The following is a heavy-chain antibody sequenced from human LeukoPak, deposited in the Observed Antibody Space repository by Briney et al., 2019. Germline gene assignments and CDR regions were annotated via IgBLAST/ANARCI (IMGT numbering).Heavy chain of an antibody. CDR3: ARDRSNYFDY. CDR1: GFTFRNYA. V-gene: IGHV3-30*04. Sequence: GGSLRLSCAASGFTFRNYAMHWVRQAPGKGLEWVALISYDGSNKYYADSVKGRFTVSRDNSKNTLYLQMNSLRAEDTAVYYCARDRSNYFDYWGQGTLVTVSS. CDR2: ISYDGSNK. J-gene: IGHJ4*02.